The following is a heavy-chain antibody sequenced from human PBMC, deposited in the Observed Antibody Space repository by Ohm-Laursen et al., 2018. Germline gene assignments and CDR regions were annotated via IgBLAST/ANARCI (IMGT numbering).Heavy chain of an antibody. CDR3: ARDGFDP. V-gene: IGHV3-23*01. J-gene: IGHJ5*02. Sequence: GSLRLSCTASGFTFDDYAMHWVRQAPGKGLEWVSTVGGSGDSTYYADSVKGRFTVSRDNSKSIVFLQMNSLRSEDTAVYYCARDGFDPWGQGTLVTVSS. CDR1: GFTFDDYA. CDR2: VGGSGDST.